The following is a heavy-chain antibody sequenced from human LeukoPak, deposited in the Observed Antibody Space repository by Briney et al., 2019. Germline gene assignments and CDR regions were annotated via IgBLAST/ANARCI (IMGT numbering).Heavy chain of an antibody. D-gene: IGHD6-13*01. CDR2: ISSGSRTI. CDR1: GFSFSGYS. J-gene: IGHJ4*02. Sequence: PGGSLRLSCAASGFSFSGYSMNWVRQAPGKGLDWVSYISSGSRTIFYADSVKGRFTISRDNAKNSLYLQMNSLRAEDTAVYYCARGVSQSPKQQLVLGFDYWGQGTLVTVSS. V-gene: IGHV3-48*04. CDR3: ARGVSQSPKQQLVLGFDY.